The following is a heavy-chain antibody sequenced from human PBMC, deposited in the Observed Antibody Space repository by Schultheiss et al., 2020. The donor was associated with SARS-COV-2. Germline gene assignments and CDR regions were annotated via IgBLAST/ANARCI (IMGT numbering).Heavy chain of an antibody. V-gene: IGHV4-34*01. J-gene: IGHJ5*02. CDR2: INHSGST. CDR1: GGSISSYY. CDR3: ARDVLTIGTGTYPFP. D-gene: IGHD1-1*01. Sequence: SQTLSLTCTVSGGSISSYYWSWIRQPPGKGLEWIGEINHSGSTNYNPSLKSRVTISVDTSKNQFSLQLNSVTPEDTAVYYCARDVLTIGTGTYPFPWGQGTLVTVSS.